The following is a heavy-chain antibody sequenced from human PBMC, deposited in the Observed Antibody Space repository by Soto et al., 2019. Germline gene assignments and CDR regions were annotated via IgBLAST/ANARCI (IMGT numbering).Heavy chain of an antibody. D-gene: IGHD6-19*01. Sequence: QLQLQESGPGLVKSSETLSLTCTVSGGSITDISYYWGWVRQPPGKGLEWIGSFFYSGNTYYNPPLKSRVTISVDTSKNQFSLKLSSVTGADTGVYYCARQESGGWYRFDHWGQGNLVTVSS. CDR2: FFYSGNT. J-gene: IGHJ4*02. CDR3: ARQESGGWYRFDH. V-gene: IGHV4-39*01. CDR1: GGSITDISYY.